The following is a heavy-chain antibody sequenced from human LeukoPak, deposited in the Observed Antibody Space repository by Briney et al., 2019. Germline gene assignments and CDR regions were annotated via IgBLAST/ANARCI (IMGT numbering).Heavy chain of an antibody. Sequence: PGGSLRLSCAASGFTFSSYSMNWVRQAPGKGLEWVSYISSSSSYTNYADSVKGRFTISRDDSKNTLYLQMNSLRAEDTAVYYCAKDLGRYRNNYFDYWGQGTLVTVSS. D-gene: IGHD1-26*01. CDR2: ISSSSSYT. J-gene: IGHJ4*02. CDR3: AKDLGRYRNNYFDY. V-gene: IGHV3-21*05. CDR1: GFTFSSYS.